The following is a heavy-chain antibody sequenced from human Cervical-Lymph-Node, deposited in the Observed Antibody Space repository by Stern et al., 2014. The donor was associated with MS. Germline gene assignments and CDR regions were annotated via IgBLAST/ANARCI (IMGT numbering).Heavy chain of an antibody. Sequence: QVQLVQSGGGVVQPGMSLRLSCAASGFTFSGHAMHWVRQAPGKGLEWVAVVSSDGERTYTCVSVRGRFTAYRDNSENTVYLQMSGLTAADTARYYCARDLVRSSFTDMIRVDVWGPGTLVTVSP. J-gene: IGHJ4*02. V-gene: IGHV3-30*04. CDR3: ARDLVRSSFTDMIRVDV. CDR2: VSSDGERT. CDR1: GFTFSGHA. D-gene: IGHD3-16*01.